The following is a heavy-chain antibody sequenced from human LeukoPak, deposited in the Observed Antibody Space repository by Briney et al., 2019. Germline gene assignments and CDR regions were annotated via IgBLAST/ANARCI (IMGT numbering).Heavy chain of an antibody. D-gene: IGHD3-9*01. CDR3: ARSEYDILTGCYPSYFNY. V-gene: IGHV4-59*01. CDR2: IYSSGTT. J-gene: IGHJ4*02. Sequence: SGTLSLTCTVSGASISSYYWSWIRQPPGKGLEWIGYIYSSGTTSYNPSLRSRVTISVDTSKNQFSLKLSSVTAADTAVYYCARSEYDILTGCYPSYFNYWGQGTLVAVSS. CDR1: GASISSYY.